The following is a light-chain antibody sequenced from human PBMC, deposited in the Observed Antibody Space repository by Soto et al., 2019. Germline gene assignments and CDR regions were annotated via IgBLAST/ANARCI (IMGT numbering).Light chain of an antibody. Sequence: DIQMTRSPSSLSASVGDRVTITCRASQGISNYLAWYQQKPGKVPKLLIYAASTLQSGVPSRFSGSGSGTDFTLTISSLQPEDVATYYCQKYNSALPITFGQGTRLEIK. CDR2: AAS. CDR1: QGISNY. J-gene: IGKJ5*01. V-gene: IGKV1-27*01. CDR3: QKYNSALPIT.